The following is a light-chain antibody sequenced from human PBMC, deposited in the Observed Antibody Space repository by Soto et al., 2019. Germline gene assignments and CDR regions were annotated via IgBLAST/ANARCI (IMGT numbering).Light chain of an antibody. Sequence: QSVLTQPPSVSGAPGQRVTITCTGSSSNIGARYDVHWYQQFPGTVPKLLIYGNSNRPSGVPDRFSGSKSGTSASLAITGLQAGDEADYYCQSYDSSLSGVVFGGGTKLTVL. CDR1: SSNIGARYD. CDR3: QSYDSSLSGVV. J-gene: IGLJ2*01. V-gene: IGLV1-40*01. CDR2: GNS.